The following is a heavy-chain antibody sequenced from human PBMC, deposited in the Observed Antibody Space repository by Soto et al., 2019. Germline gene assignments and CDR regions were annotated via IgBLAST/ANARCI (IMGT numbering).Heavy chain of an antibody. CDR1: GFTFSDYY. Sequence: QVQLVESGGGLVKPGGSLRLSCAASGFTFSDYYMSWIRQAPGKGLEWVSYISRSSSYISYPDAVKGRLTISRDNAKTSLYLQMNGLRAEDTAVYYCARDPGGSVGAYYFDYWGQGTLVTVSS. V-gene: IGHV3-11*05. CDR3: ARDPGGSVGAYYFDY. J-gene: IGHJ4*02. D-gene: IGHD3-16*01. CDR2: ISRSSSYI.